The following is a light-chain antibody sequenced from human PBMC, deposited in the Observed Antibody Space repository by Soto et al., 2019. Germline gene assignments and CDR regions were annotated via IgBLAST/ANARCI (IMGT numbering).Light chain of an antibody. CDR1: QSINNRS. Sequence: EIVWTQSPGTRPLSPGERATLSCRASQSINNRSLAWYQQKPGQAPRLLIYAASSRATGIPDRFSGSGSWTDFTLTISRLEPADYAVYYCQQFGSSPGFTFGPGTKVDIK. CDR2: AAS. J-gene: IGKJ3*01. CDR3: QQFGSSPGFT. V-gene: IGKV3-20*01.